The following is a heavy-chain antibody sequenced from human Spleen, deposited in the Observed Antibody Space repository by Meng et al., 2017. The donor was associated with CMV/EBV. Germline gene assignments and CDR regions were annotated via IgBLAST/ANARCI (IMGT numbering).Heavy chain of an antibody. CDR3: ARGSIAVAGIDY. J-gene: IGHJ4*02. D-gene: IGHD6-19*01. Sequence: GGSLRLSCKGSGHNFNTYWIGCVRQMPGKGLEWMGIVYPADSHTKYRPPFQGQVTISVDKSISTAYLQWSSLKASDTAMYYCARGSIAVAGIDYWGQGTLVTVSS. CDR2: VYPADSHT. V-gene: IGHV5-51*01. CDR1: GHNFNTYW.